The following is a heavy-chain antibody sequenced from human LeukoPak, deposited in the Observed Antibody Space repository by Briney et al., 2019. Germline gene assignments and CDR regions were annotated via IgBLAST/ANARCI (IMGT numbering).Heavy chain of an antibody. CDR3: AKDFYRLGEFDAFDN. J-gene: IGHJ3*02. V-gene: IGHV3-7*03. Sequence: PSETLSLTCAVSGGSISSSNWWSWVRQPPGKGLEWVANIKQDGSEKYYADSVKGRFTISRDNAKNSLYLQMNSLRVEDTALYYCAKDFYRLGEFDAFDNWGQGTMVTVSS. D-gene: IGHD3-16*01. CDR2: IKQDGSEK. CDR1: GGSISSSNW.